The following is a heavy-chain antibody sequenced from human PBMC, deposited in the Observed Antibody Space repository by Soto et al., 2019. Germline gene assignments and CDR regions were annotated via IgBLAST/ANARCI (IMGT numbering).Heavy chain of an antibody. CDR2: INGYTGNT. CDR3: ARSWVTGKGGMDV. Sequence: QVQLVQSGAEVKKPGASVKVSCKASGYTFTSYGFSWVRQAPGQGLEWMGWINGYTGNTHYAQKFQGSVTMTPDTXTSTADMELWTLISDDTAVYYCARSWVTGKGGMDVWGQGTTVTVSS. D-gene: IGHD3-16*01. V-gene: IGHV1-18*01. CDR1: GYTFTSYG. J-gene: IGHJ6*02.